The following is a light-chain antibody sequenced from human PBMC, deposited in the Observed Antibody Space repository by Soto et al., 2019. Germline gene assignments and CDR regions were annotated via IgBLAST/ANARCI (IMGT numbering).Light chain of an antibody. J-gene: IGKJ5*01. V-gene: IGKV1-12*01. Sequence: DIQMTQSPSSVSASVGDRVTITCRASQDINSWLAWYQQKPGKAPKLLIYTASSLESGVPSRFSGSGSVTDFTLTINSLQPEDFATYYCQQAKIFPFTLGQGTRLEIK. CDR2: TAS. CDR3: QQAKIFPFT. CDR1: QDINSW.